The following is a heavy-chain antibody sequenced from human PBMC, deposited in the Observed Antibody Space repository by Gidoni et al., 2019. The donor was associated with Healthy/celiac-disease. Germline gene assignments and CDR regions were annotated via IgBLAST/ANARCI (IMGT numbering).Heavy chain of an antibody. CDR2: ISSSGSTI. D-gene: IGHD2-21*02. CDR3: ARDGIYCGGDCYSGGY. CDR1: GFTFSSYE. V-gene: IGHV3-48*03. J-gene: IGHJ4*02. Sequence: EVQLVESGGGLVQPGGSLRLSCAASGFTFSSYEMNWVRQAPGKGLEWVSYISSSGSTIYYADSVKGRFTISRDNAKNSLYLQMNSLRAEDTAVYYCARDGIYCGGDCYSGGYWGQGTLVTVSS.